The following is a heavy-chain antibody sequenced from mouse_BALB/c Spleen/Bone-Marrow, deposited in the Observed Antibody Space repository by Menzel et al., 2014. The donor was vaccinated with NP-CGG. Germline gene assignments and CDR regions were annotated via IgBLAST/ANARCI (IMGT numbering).Heavy chain of an antibody. J-gene: IGHJ2*01. D-gene: IGHD1-2*01. CDR3: ARSTTADY. V-gene: IGHV1-4*02. Sequence: QVQLQQPAAELARPGASVKMSCRASGYTFTSYTMHWVKQRPGQGLEWIGYINPSSGYTEYNQKFKDKTTLTADKSSSTAYMQLSSLTSEDSAVYYCARSTTADYWGQGTTLTVSS. CDR1: GYTFTSYT. CDR2: INPSSGYT.